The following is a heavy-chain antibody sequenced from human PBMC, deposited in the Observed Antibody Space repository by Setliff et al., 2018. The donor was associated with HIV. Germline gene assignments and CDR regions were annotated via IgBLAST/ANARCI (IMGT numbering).Heavy chain of an antibody. V-gene: IGHV4-38-2*02. D-gene: IGHD2-2*01. CDR3: ARRCSSTDCNGFDY. J-gene: IGHJ4*02. Sequence: SETLSLTCTVSGYSISSSYYWGWIRQPPGKGLEWIGSIYYSGSTYYNPSLKSRVTISVDTSKNQFSLKMSSVTAADTAVYYCARRCSSTDCNGFDYWGQGTLVTVSS. CDR1: GYSISSSYY. CDR2: IYYSGST.